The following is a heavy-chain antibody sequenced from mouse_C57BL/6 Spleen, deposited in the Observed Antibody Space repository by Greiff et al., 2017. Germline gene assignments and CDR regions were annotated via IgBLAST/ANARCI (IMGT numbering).Heavy chain of an antibody. J-gene: IGHJ4*01. D-gene: IGHD2-3*01. CDR2: IYPGSGST. CDR1: GYTFTSYW. Sequence: QVQLQQPGAELVKPGASVTMSCKASGYTFTSYWITWVKQRPGQGLEWIGDIYPGSGSTNYNEKFKSKATLTVDTSSSTAYMQLSSLTSEDSAVYYCARHGYYLYYAMDYWGQGTSVTVSS. V-gene: IGHV1-55*01. CDR3: ARHGYYLYYAMDY.